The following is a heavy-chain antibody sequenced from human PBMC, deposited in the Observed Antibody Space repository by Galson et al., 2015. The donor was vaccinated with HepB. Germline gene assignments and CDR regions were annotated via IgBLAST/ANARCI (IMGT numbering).Heavy chain of an antibody. CDR2: ISGNGDST. CDR3: AKGYGLFDS. CDR1: GFAFDTHA. Sequence: SLRHSCAASGFAFDTHAMSWVRQAPGRGLEWISGISGNGDSTFYADSVKGRSTVSRDNSNNMLYLQMNSLRAEDAGLYFCAKGYGLFDSWGQGILVTVSS. V-gene: IGHV3-23*01. D-gene: IGHD5-18*01. J-gene: IGHJ5*01.